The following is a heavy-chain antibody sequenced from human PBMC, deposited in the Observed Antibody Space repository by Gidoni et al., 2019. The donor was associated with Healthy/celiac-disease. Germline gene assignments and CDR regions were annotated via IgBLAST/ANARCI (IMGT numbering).Heavy chain of an antibody. J-gene: IGHJ5*02. Sequence: QVQLQESGPGLVKPSGTLSLTCAVSGGSISRSNWWSWVRQPPGKGLEWIGEIYHSGSTNYNPSLKSRVTISVDKSKNQFSLKLSSVTAADTAVYYCASDLVGRPPNPHRFDPWGQGTLVTVSS. D-gene: IGHD1-26*01. CDR1: GGSISRSNW. CDR3: ASDLVGRPPNPHRFDP. CDR2: IYHSGST. V-gene: IGHV4-4*02.